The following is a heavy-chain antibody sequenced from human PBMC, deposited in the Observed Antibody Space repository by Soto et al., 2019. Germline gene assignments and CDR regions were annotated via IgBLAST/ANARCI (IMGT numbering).Heavy chain of an antibody. Sequence: QVHLQESGPGLVKPSVTLSLTCTVSGGSISSYYWGWIRQPPGKGLEWIGYIYYSGSTNYNPSLKSRVTISVDTSKNQFSLKLSSVTAADTAVYYCARVWGGAFDIWGQGTMVTVSS. J-gene: IGHJ3*02. D-gene: IGHD3-10*01. V-gene: IGHV4-59*01. CDR3: ARVWGGAFDI. CDR1: GGSISSYY. CDR2: IYYSGST.